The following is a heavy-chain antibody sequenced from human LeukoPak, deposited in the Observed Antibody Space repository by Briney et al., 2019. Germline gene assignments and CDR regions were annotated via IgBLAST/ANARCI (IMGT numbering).Heavy chain of an antibody. CDR2: INHSGST. J-gene: IGHJ4*02. CDR3: ARTYCSSGSCVDY. Sequence: SETLSLTCAVYGGSFSGYYWSWIRQPPGKGLEWIGEINHSGSTNYNPSLKSRVTISVDTSKNQFSLKLSSVTAADTAVYYCARTYCSSGSCVDYWGQGTLVTVSS. CDR1: GGSFSGYY. D-gene: IGHD2-15*01. V-gene: IGHV4-34*01.